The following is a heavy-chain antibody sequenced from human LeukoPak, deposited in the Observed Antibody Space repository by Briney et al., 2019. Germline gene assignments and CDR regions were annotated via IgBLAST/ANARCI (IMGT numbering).Heavy chain of an antibody. CDR1: GFTVSSYA. D-gene: IGHD4/OR15-4a*01. Sequence: SGGSLRLSCAASGFTVSSYAMHWVRQAPGKGLEWVSVISGSGGSTYYADSVKGRFTISRDNSKNTLYLQMKSLRAEDTAVYYCAKEIYGDPTGGRFQHWGQGTLVTVSS. V-gene: IGHV3-23*01. CDR2: ISGSGGST. J-gene: IGHJ1*01. CDR3: AKEIYGDPTGGRFQH.